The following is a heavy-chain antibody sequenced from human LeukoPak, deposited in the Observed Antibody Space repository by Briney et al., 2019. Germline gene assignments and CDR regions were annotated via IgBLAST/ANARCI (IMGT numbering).Heavy chain of an antibody. CDR2: IRSKAYGGTT. D-gene: IGHD5-18*01. J-gene: IGHJ4*02. CDR1: GFTFGDYA. V-gene: IGHV3-49*05. Sequence: KPGRSLRLSCTASGFTFGDYAMSWFRQAPGKGLEWVGFIRSKAYGGTTEYAASVKGRFTISRDDSKSIAYLQMNSLKTEDTAVYYYTRNLDTAMADYWGQGTLVTVSS. CDR3: TRNLDTAMADY.